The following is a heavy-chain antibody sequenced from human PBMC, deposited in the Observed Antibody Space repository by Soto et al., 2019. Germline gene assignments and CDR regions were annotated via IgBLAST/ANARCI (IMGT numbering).Heavy chain of an antibody. Sequence: EVQLVESGGGLVKPGGSLRLSCAASGFTFSSYSMNWVRQAPGKGLEWVSAISSSSSYIYYADSVKGRFTISRDNPKNSLYLQMNSLRAEDTAVYYCARDSLIVATIPLIDYWGQGTLVTVSS. CDR1: GFTFSSYS. V-gene: IGHV3-21*01. J-gene: IGHJ4*02. D-gene: IGHD5-12*01. CDR2: ISSSSSYI. CDR3: ARDSLIVATIPLIDY.